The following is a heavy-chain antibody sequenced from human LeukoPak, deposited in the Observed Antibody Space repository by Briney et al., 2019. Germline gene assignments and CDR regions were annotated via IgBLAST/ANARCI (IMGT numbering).Heavy chain of an antibody. D-gene: IGHD2-15*01. J-gene: IGHJ5*02. Sequence: ASVKVSCKASGYTFTSYGISWVRQAPGQGLEWMGWISAYNGNTNYAQKLQGRVTMTTDTSTSTAYMELSRLRSDDTAVYYCARDHVGYCSDGSCYNLGWFDPWGQGTLVTVSS. CDR2: ISAYNGNT. V-gene: IGHV1-18*01. CDR1: GYTFTSYG. CDR3: ARDHVGYCSDGSCYNLGWFDP.